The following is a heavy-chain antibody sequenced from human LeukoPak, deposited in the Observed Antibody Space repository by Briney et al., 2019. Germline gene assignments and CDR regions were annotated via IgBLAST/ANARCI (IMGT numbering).Heavy chain of an antibody. J-gene: IGHJ4*02. V-gene: IGHV3-30-3*01. CDR1: GFTFSSYA. CDR3: ARGRPGGSYFESFDY. CDR2: ISYDGTSK. Sequence: GGSLRLSCAASGFTFSSYALHWVRQAPGKGLEWVAVISYDGTSKYYADSVKGRFTISRDNSKNTLYLQMNSLRPEDTAVYYCARGRPGGSYFESFDYWGQGTLVTVSS. D-gene: IGHD1-26*01.